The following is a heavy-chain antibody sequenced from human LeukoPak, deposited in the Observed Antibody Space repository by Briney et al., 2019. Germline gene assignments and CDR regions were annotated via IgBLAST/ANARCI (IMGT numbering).Heavy chain of an antibody. J-gene: IGHJ4*02. Sequence: PSEPLCLTCTVSGGSIASYYGSWIRQPPGKGLEWIGHIYSSGSTTYYPSLMSRVTISVSTSKNQSSLRLTSVTSADTAASYCAARTVDENYLDYWGEGALVTDSS. D-gene: IGHD5-12*01. CDR3: AARTVDENYLDY. V-gene: IGHV4-4*08. CDR2: IYSSGST. CDR1: GGSIASYY.